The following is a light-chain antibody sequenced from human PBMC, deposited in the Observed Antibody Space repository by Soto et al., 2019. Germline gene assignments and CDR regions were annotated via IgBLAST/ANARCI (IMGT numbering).Light chain of an antibody. CDR2: EVS. CDR3: LHTIQVPPT. CDR1: QSLHSSNGKTY. V-gene: IGKV2D-29*01. Sequence: DIVMTQTPLSLSVTPGQPASISCKSSQSLHSSNGKTYLHWLLQKPGQPPQLLMYEVSTRFSGVPDRFSGSGSGTNFSLKIGRVEAEDVGIYYCLHTIQVPPTFGQGTRLEIK. J-gene: IGKJ5*01.